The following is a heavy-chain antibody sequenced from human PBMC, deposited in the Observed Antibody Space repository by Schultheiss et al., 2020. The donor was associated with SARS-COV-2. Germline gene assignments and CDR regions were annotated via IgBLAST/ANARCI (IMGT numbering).Heavy chain of an antibody. CDR1: GYTFTSYW. V-gene: IGHV5-51*01. Sequence: KVSCKASGYTFTSYWIGWVRQMPGKGLEWMGIIYPGDSDTRYSPSFQGQVTISADKSISTAYLQWSSLKASDTAMYYCARQGYRNWFDPWGQGTLVTVSS. J-gene: IGHJ5*02. D-gene: IGHD6-13*01. CDR2: IYPGDSDT. CDR3: ARQGYRNWFDP.